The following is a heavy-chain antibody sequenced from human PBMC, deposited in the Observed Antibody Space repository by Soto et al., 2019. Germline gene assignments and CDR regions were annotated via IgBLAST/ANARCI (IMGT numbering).Heavy chain of an antibody. D-gene: IGHD3-10*01. CDR3: ARSVVRGVISPVDY. J-gene: IGHJ4*02. Sequence: GGSLRLSCAASGFTFDDYSFHWVRQAPGKGLEWVSLITWGGRSTYYADSVKGRFTISRDNNKNSLYLQMNSLTIEDTALYYYARSVVRGVISPVDYWGQGTLVTVSS. CDR1: GFTFDDYS. CDR2: ITWGGRST. V-gene: IGHV3-43*01.